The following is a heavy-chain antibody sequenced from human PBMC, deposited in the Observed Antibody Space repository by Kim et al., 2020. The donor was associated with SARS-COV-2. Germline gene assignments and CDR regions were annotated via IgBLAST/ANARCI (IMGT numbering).Heavy chain of an antibody. Sequence: SVKVSCKASGGTFSSYAISWVRQAPGQGLEWMGGIIPIFGTANYAQKFQGRVTITADESTSTAYMELSSLRSEDTAVYYCARGYTYYYDSSGYGGYFDYWGQGTLVTVSS. CDR1: GGTFSSYA. V-gene: IGHV1-69*13. CDR2: IIPIFGTA. J-gene: IGHJ4*02. CDR3: ARGYTYYYDSSGYGGYFDY. D-gene: IGHD3-22*01.